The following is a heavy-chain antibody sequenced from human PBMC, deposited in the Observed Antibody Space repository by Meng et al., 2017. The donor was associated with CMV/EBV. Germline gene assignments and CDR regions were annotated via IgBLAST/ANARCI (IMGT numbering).Heavy chain of an antibody. J-gene: IGHJ4*02. CDR2: IYPGDSDT. Sequence: GESLKISCKVSGYSFTSYWIGWVRQMPGKGLEWLGIIYPGDSDTRYSPSFQGQVTISADKSISTAYLQWSSLKASDTAIYYCARHSAPNVAASGVIYFDYWGQGTLVTVSS. CDR1: GYSFTSYW. CDR3: ARHSAPNVAASGVIYFDY. V-gene: IGHV5-51*01. D-gene: IGHD6-13*01.